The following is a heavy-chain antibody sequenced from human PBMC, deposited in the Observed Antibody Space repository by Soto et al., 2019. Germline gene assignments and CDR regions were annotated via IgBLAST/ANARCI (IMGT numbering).Heavy chain of an antibody. CDR3: ARVALGYCSSTSCLTTNIDY. D-gene: IGHD2-2*01. J-gene: IGHJ4*02. CDR2: ISAYNGNT. CDR1: GYTFTSYG. V-gene: IGHV1-18*01. Sequence: ASVKVSCKASGYTFTSYGISWVRQAPGQGLEWMGWISAYNGNTNYAQKLQGRVTMTTDTSTSTAYMELRSLRSDDTAVYYCARVALGYCSSTSCLTTNIDYWGQGTLVTVSS.